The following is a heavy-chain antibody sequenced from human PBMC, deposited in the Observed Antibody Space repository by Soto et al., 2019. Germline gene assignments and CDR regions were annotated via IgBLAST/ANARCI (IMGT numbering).Heavy chain of an antibody. J-gene: IGHJ4*02. D-gene: IGHD2-15*01. V-gene: IGHV4-31*03. CDR2: IYYSGST. Sequence: SETLSLTCTVSGGSISSGGYYWSWIRQHPGKGLEWIGYIYYSGSTYYNPSLKSRVTISVDTSKNQFSLKLSSVTAADTAVYYCASGGKKCSGGSCLSLSFDYWGQGTLVTVSS. CDR1: GGSISSGGYY. CDR3: ASGGKKCSGGSCLSLSFDY.